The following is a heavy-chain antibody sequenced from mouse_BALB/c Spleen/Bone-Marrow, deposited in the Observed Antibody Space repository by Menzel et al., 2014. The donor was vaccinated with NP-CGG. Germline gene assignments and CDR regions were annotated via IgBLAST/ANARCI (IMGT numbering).Heavy chain of an antibody. CDR2: INPSNGRA. V-gene: IGHV1S81*02. D-gene: IGHD1-1*01. CDR3: ARYYNYYFDV. Sequence: VQLQESGAEVVKPGASVRLSCKTSGYTFTNYWMHWVKQRPGQGLEWIGDINPSNGRATYSEKFKSKATLTVDTSSNTAYMQLSSLTSEDSAVYYCARYYNYYFDVWGAGTTVTVSS. CDR1: GYTFTNYW. J-gene: IGHJ1*01.